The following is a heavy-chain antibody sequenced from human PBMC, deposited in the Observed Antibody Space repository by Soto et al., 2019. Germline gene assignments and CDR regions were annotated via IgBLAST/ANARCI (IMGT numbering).Heavy chain of an antibody. CDR3: ARDFSSSFDY. Sequence: QVQLVESGGGVVQPGRSLRLSCAASGFTFSSYAMHWVRQAPGKGLEWVAVISYDGSNKYYADSVKGRFTISRDNSKNRLYLQMNSLRAEDTAVYYCARDFSSSFDYWGQGTQVTVSS. V-gene: IGHV3-30-3*01. CDR2: ISYDGSNK. D-gene: IGHD6-6*01. CDR1: GFTFSSYA. J-gene: IGHJ4*02.